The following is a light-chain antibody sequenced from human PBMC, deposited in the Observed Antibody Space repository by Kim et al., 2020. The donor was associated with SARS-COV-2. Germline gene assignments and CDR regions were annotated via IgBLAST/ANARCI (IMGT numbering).Light chain of an antibody. CDR1: NIGSNS. CDR3: QVWDSSSGLDVV. V-gene: IGLV3-21*04. CDR2: YDS. Sequence: PGKAARITCGGNNIGSNSVLWYQQKPGRAPVLVIYYDSDRPSGIPERFSGSNSGNTATLTISRVEAGDEADYYCQVWDSSSGLDVVFGGGTQLTVL. J-gene: IGLJ2*01.